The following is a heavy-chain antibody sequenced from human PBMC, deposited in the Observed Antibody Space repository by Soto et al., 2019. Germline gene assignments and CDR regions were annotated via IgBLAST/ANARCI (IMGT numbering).Heavy chain of an antibody. Sequence: SETLSLTCAVYGGSFSGYYWTWIRQPPGTGLEWIGEIDHSGSTTYNPSLKSRVTISVDTSNNQISLMLSSVTAADTAVYYCARDKITGLFDYWGQGTLVT. CDR1: GGSFSGYY. D-gene: IGHD2-8*02. J-gene: IGHJ4*02. CDR3: ARDKITGLFDY. CDR2: IDHSGST. V-gene: IGHV4-34*01.